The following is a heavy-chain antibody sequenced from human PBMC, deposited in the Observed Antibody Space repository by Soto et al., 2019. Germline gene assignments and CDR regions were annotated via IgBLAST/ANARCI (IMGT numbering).Heavy chain of an antibody. V-gene: IGHV3-23*01. D-gene: IGHD3-3*01. CDR1: GFTFSSYA. CDR2: ISGSGGST. J-gene: IGHJ6*03. Sequence: GGSLRLSCAASGFTFSSYAMSWVRQAPGKGLEWVSAISGSGGSTYYADSVKGRFTISRDNSKNTLYLQMNSLRAEDTAVYYCAKDASYDFWSGYLASYYYMDVWGKGTTVTVSS. CDR3: AKDASYDFWSGYLASYYYMDV.